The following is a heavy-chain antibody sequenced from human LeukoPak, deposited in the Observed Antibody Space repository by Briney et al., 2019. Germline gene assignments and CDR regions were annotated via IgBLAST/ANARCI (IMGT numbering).Heavy chain of an antibody. CDR1: GGSISSYY. V-gene: IGHV4-59*08. CDR2: IYYSGST. Sequence: SETLSLTCTVSGGSISSYYWSWIRQPPGKGLEWIGYIYYSGSTNYNPSLKSRVTISVDTSKNQFSLKLSSVTAADTAVYYCARHGYYYYYGMDVWGQGTTVTVS. CDR3: ARHGYYYYYGMDV. J-gene: IGHJ6*02.